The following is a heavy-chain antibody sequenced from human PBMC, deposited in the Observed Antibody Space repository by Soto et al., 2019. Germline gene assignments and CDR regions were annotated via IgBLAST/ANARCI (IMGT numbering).Heavy chain of an antibody. CDR3: ARSSSSYHGSLDV. CDR1: GHSFTSYW. V-gene: IGHV5-51*01. Sequence: GESLKISCKGSGHSFTSYWIGWVRQMPGKGLEWMGTIFPGDSDIRYSPPFQGQVTISVDKSISTAYLQWSSLKASDTATYFCARSSSSYHGSLDVWGQGTTVTVSS. J-gene: IGHJ6*02. CDR2: IFPGDSDI. D-gene: IGHD3-22*01.